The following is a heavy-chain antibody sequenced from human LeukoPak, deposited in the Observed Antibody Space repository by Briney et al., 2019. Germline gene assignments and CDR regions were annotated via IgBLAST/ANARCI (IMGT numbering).Heavy chain of an antibody. D-gene: IGHD2-15*01. J-gene: IGHJ4*02. Sequence: GGSLRLSCAASGFTFSSYALGWVRQAPGKGLEWVSAISGSGANTYYADSVKGRFTISRDNSKNTLSLQMNTLRTDDTAVYYRAKGRALEVVAAFNYWGQGTVVTVSS. CDR1: GFTFSSYA. V-gene: IGHV3-23*01. CDR3: AKGRALEVVAAFNY. CDR2: ISGSGANT.